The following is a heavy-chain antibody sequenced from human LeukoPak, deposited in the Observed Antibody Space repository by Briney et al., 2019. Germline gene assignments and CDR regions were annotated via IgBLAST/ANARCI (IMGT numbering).Heavy chain of an antibody. V-gene: IGHV3-23*01. J-gene: IGHJ4*02. D-gene: IGHD1-26*01. CDR3: VRDLGGRSGH. CDR2: ISGDGART. Sequence: GGSLRLSCAASGFSFNNYVMSWVRQAPGKGLEWVSAISGDGARTYYADSVKGWFTISRDNSKNTLDLQMNSLRVEDTAMYHCVRDLGGRSGHWGQGTLVTVSS. CDR1: GFSFNNYV.